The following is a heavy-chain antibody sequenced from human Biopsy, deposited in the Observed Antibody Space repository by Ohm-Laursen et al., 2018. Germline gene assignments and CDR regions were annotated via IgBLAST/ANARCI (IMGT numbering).Heavy chain of an antibody. CDR2: INHSGHT. CDR3: ARDRIAYCTATSCDNFGLDV. Sequence: GTLSLTCTVSSASINLYYWGWIRQSPGKGLEWIGYINHSGHTNYNPSLKSRLTMSVDTSKNQFSLKLTAVTAADTAVYYCARDRIAYCTATSCDNFGLDVWGQGTTVTVSS. J-gene: IGHJ6*02. CDR1: SASINLYY. V-gene: IGHV4-59*01. D-gene: IGHD2-8*02.